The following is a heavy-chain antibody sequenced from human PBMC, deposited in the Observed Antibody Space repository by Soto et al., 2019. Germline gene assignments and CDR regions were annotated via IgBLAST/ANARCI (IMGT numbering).Heavy chain of an antibody. D-gene: IGHD6-6*01. CDR1: GFTFSSYG. CDR3: AKEYSSSFTFDY. J-gene: IGHJ4*02. Sequence: QVQLVESGGGVVQPGRSLRLSCAASGFTFSSYGMHWVRQAPGKGLEWVAVISYDGSNKYYADSVKGRFTISRDNSKNTLHLQMNSLRAEDTAVYYCAKEYSSSFTFDYWGQGTLVTVSS. CDR2: ISYDGSNK. V-gene: IGHV3-30*18.